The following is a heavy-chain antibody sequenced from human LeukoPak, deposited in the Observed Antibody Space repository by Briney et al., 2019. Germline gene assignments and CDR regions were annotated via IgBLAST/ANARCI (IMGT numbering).Heavy chain of an antibody. D-gene: IGHD3-9*01. J-gene: IGHJ4*02. CDR2: INTDGSIT. CDR1: GFTFSNYW. Sequence: GGSLRLSCAASGFTFSNYWMHWVRQAPGKGLVWVLRINTDGSITTYADSVKGRFTSSRDNAKNTLYLQMNSLRVEDTAVYYCARASDWAVIDYWGQGTLVTVSS. CDR3: ARASDWAVIDY. V-gene: IGHV3-74*01.